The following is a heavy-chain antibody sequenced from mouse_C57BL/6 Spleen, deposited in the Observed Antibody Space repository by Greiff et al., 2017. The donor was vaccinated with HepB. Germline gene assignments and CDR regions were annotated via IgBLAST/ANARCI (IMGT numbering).Heavy chain of an antibody. CDR1: GFTFTDYY. D-gene: IGHD2-5*01. Sequence: EVQLQQSGPVLVKPGPSVKISCKASGFTFTDYYMHWVKQSHGKSLEWIGLVYPYDGGTSYNQQVKGKGTMTVDTSSSTVYMEINILNSEDSAVYYSERYESNFLYAMDYWGQGTAVTVSS. V-gene: IGHV1-36*01. J-gene: IGHJ4*01. CDR3: ERYESNFLYAMDY. CDR2: VYPYDGGT.